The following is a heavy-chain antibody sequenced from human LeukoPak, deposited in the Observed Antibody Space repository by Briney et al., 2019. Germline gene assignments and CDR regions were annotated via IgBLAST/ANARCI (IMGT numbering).Heavy chain of an antibody. CDR1: GFTFSSYS. J-gene: IGHJ4*02. CDR3: ANEMQGTGEDY. Sequence: GGFLRLSCAASGFTFSSYSMNWVRQAPGKGLEWVSSISGSSSYIYYAVSVKGRFTISRDNAKNSLYLHMNSLRAEDTAVYYCANEMQGTGEDYWGQGTLVTVSS. D-gene: IGHD3/OR15-3a*01. CDR2: ISGSSSYI. V-gene: IGHV3-21*01.